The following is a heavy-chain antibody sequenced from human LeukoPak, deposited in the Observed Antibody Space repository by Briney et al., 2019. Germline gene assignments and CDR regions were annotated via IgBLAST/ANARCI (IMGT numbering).Heavy chain of an antibody. V-gene: IGHV4-34*01. CDR3: ARPRKRTTTVTTRFNWFDH. CDR1: GGSFSGYY. J-gene: IGHJ5*02. D-gene: IGHD4-17*01. CDR2: INHSGST. Sequence: SETLSLTCAVSGGSFSGYYWSWIRQPPGKGLEWIGEINHSGSTNYNPSLKSRGTISVDTSKNQFSLKLSSVTAADTAVYYCARPRKRTTTVTTRFNWFDHWGQGTLVTVSS.